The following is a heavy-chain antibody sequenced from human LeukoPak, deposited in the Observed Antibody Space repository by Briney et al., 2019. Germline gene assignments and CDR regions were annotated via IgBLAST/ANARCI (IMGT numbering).Heavy chain of an antibody. CDR1: GGSFSGYY. CDR3: ARGTVTLDYYYGMDV. D-gene: IGHD4-17*01. CDR2: INHSGST. J-gene: IGHJ6*02. V-gene: IGHV4-34*01. Sequence: PSETLSLTCAVYGGSFSGYYWSWIRQPPGKGLEWIGEINHSGSTNYNPSLKSRVTISVDTSKNQFSLKLSSVTAADTAVHYCARGTVTLDYYYGMDVWGQGTTVTVSS.